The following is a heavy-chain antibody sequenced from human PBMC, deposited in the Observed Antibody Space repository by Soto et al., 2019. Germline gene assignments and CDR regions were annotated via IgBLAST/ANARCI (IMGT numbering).Heavy chain of an antibody. CDR3: AKAYSNSWPNDWFDP. V-gene: IGHV1-69*02. Sequence: SVEVSCKESGGTLSSYTISWVRQATGQGLEWMGRIIPILGIANYAQKFQGRVTITADKSTSTAYMELNSLRAEDTAVYYCAKAYSNSWPNDWFDPWGQGTLVTVSS. CDR2: IIPILGIA. D-gene: IGHD6-13*01. J-gene: IGHJ5*02. CDR1: GGTLSSYT.